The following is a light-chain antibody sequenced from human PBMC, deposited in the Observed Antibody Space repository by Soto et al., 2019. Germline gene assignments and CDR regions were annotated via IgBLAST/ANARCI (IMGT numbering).Light chain of an antibody. V-gene: IGKV3-11*01. CDR2: DAS. Sequence: EIVLTQSPATLSLSPGERATLSCRASQSVSSYLAWYQQKPGQAPRLLIYDASNRATGIPARFSGSGSGTDFTLTISSLEPEHFAVYYCQQRSNWPTFGGGTKVEI. J-gene: IGKJ4*01. CDR3: QQRSNWPT. CDR1: QSVSSY.